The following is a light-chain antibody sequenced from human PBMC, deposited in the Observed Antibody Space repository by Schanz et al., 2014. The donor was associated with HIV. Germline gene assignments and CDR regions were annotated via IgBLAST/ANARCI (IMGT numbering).Light chain of an antibody. Sequence: QSVLTQPPSVSGAPGQRVTISCTGSSSNIGAGYEVHWYKQLPETAPKLLIFGDKNRPSGVPDRYSGSKSDTSASLAITGLQAEDEADYYCSSYAGSNNVVFGGGTKLTVL. V-gene: IGLV1-40*01. CDR3: SSYAGSNNVV. CDR2: GDK. J-gene: IGLJ2*01. CDR1: SSNIGAGYE.